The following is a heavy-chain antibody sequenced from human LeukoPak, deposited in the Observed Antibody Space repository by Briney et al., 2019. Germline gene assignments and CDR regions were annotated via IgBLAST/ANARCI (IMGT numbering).Heavy chain of an antibody. CDR3: ARDRAIDIRAYDI. V-gene: IGHV3-21*01. Sequence: GGSLRLSCAASGFAFSGDNMNWVRQAPGKGLEWVSFIGTSGSYIKYADSVKGRFTISRDNAKNSLYLQMNSLRAEGTAMYFCARDRAIDIRAYDIWGQGTMVTVSS. D-gene: IGHD5-12*01. CDR1: GFAFSGDN. CDR2: IGTSGSYI. J-gene: IGHJ3*02.